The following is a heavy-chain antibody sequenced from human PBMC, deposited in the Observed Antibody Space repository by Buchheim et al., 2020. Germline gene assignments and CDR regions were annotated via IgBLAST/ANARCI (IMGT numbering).Heavy chain of an antibody. J-gene: IGHJ6*02. CDR1: GFTFSSYA. CDR3: ARDNSGMDV. V-gene: IGHV3-33*08. CDR2: MWHDGSHE. Sequence: VQLLESGGGLVQPGGSLRLSCAASGFTFSSYAMHWVRQAPGKGLEWVSSMWHDGSHEKYVDSAKGRFTIARDNSKKTLYLQMNSLTAEDTAVYYCARDNSGMDVWGQGT.